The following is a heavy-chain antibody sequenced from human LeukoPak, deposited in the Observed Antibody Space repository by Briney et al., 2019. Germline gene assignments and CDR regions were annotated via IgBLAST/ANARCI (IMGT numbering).Heavy chain of an antibody. CDR3: ARDRAPPTSWYFDL. Sequence: PGGSLRLSCAASGFTFSSYSMNWVRQAPGKGLEWVSYISSSSSTIYYADSVKGRFAISRDNSRNTLYLQMNTLRVEDSAVYYCARDRAPPTSWYFDLWGRGTLVTVSS. CDR2: ISSSSSTI. J-gene: IGHJ2*01. CDR1: GFTFSSYS. V-gene: IGHV3-48*01. D-gene: IGHD3-10*01.